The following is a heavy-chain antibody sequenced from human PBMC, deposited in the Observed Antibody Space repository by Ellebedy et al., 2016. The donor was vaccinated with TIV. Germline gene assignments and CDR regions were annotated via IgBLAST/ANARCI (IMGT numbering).Heavy chain of an antibody. J-gene: IGHJ6*02. Sequence: ASVKVSCXASGGTFSSYAISWVRQAPGQGLEWMGGIIPIFGTANYAQKFQGRVTITADESTSTAYMELSSLRSEDTAMYYCASLPAGDTYCSSTSCRLNYYYYGMDVWGQGTTVTVSS. D-gene: IGHD2-2*01. CDR2: IIPIFGTA. CDR3: ASLPAGDTYCSSTSCRLNYYYYGMDV. CDR1: GGTFSSYA. V-gene: IGHV1-69*13.